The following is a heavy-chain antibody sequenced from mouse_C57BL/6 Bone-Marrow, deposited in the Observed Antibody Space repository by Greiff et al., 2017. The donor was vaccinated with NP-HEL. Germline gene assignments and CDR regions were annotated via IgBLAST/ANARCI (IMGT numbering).Heavy chain of an antibody. J-gene: IGHJ1*03. D-gene: IGHD1-2*01. CDR1: GYTFTSYW. V-gene: IGHV1-55*01. Sequence: VQLQQPGAELVKPGASVKMSCKASGYTFTSYWITWVKQRPGQGLEWIGDIYPGSGSTNYNEKFKSKATLTVDTSSSTAYMQLSSLTSEDSAVYYCARSLLRPWYFDVWGTGTTVTVSS. CDR2: IYPGSGST. CDR3: ARSLLRPWYFDV.